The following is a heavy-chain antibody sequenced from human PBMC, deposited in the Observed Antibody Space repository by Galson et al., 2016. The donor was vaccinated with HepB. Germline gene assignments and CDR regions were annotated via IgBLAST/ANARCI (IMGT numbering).Heavy chain of an antibody. CDR1: GFTFSAYN. CDR2: ISLSSDYI. CDR3: ARVSSVLRGFDY. J-gene: IGHJ4*02. Sequence: SLRLSCAASGFTFSAYNMIWVRQAPGKGLEWVSSISLSSDYIYYADSLKGRFTISRDNAKNSLYLQMNSLRAEDTAVYFCARVSSVLRGFDYWGQGTLVTVSS. D-gene: IGHD4/OR15-4a*01. V-gene: IGHV3-21*01.